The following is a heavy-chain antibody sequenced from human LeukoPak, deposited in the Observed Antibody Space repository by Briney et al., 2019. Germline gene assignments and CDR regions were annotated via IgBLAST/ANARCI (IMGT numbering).Heavy chain of an antibody. V-gene: IGHV3-64*04. D-gene: IGHD1/OR15-1a*01. Sequence: GGSLKLSCSASGFTFSTYAMNWVRQAPGKGLERVSGISTDGSITNYADSVKGRFTISRDNSKNTLYLQMNSLRAEDTAIYYCARDKRGTATGIYYFYGMDAWGQGTTVTVSS. J-gene: IGHJ6*02. CDR1: GFTFSTYA. CDR2: ISTDGSIT. CDR3: ARDKRGTATGIYYFYGMDA.